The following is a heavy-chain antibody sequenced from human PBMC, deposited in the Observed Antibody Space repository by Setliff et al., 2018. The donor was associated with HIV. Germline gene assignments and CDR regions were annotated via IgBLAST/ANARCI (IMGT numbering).Heavy chain of an antibody. J-gene: IGHJ6*02. Sequence: PSETLSLTCDVSGDLIRNSYYYWAWIRQSPGRGLEWIGSVYYSGITHYNPSLESRATISVDTSMNYLSLNLTSVTAADTAVYYCARAPHLGYCSSTSCHGGYSGMDVWGQGTTVTVSS. V-gene: IGHV4-39*07. CDR2: VYYSGIT. D-gene: IGHD2-2*01. CDR1: GDLIRNSYYY. CDR3: ARAPHLGYCSSTSCHGGYSGMDV.